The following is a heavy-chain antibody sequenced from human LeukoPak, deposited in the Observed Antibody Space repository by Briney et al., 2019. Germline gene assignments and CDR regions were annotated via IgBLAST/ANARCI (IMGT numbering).Heavy chain of an antibody. Sequence: SETLSLTCTVSGGSISIYYWSWIRQPAGKGLEWIGRIYTSGSTNYNPSLKSRVTMSVDTSKNQFSLKLSSVTAADTAVYYCASQGESSSWYLDYWGQGTLVTVSS. J-gene: IGHJ4*02. CDR2: IYTSGST. D-gene: IGHD6-13*01. V-gene: IGHV4-4*07. CDR1: GGSISIYY. CDR3: ASQGESSSWYLDY.